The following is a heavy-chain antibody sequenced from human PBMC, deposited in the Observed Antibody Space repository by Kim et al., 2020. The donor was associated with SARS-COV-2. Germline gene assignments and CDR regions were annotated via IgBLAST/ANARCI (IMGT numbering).Heavy chain of an antibody. CDR3: ARDYGDYASSHFDY. Sequence: AQKLQGRVNMTTDTSTSTAYMELRSLRSDDTAVYYCARDYGDYASSHFDYWGQGTLVTVSS. D-gene: IGHD4-17*01. V-gene: IGHV1-18*01. J-gene: IGHJ4*02.